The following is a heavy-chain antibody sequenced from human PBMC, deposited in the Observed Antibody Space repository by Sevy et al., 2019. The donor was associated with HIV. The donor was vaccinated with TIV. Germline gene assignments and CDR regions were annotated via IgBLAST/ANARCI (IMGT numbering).Heavy chain of an antibody. V-gene: IGHV3-23*01. CDR1: GFTFSSYA. CDR3: AKAGDCSSTSCYRPEYYYYYGMDV. J-gene: IGHJ6*02. CDR2: ISGSGGST. Sequence: GGSLRLSCAASGFTFSSYAMSWVRQATGKGLEWVSAISGSGGSTYYADSVKGRFTISRDNSKNTLYLQMNSLRAEDTAVYYCAKAGDCSSTSCYRPEYYYYYGMDVWGQGTTVTVSS. D-gene: IGHD2-2*02.